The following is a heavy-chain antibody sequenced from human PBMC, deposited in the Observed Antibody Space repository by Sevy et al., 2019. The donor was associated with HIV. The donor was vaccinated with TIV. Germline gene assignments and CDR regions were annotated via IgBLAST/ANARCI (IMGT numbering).Heavy chain of an antibody. Sequence: GGSLRLSCAASGFTFSSYAFYWVRQAPGKGLEWVAVISYGGDNKFYADSVKGRFAVSRDNSKDTLFLKMNSLRSEDTAVYYCARLTSAGTWYFDSWGQGTMVTVSS. CDR3: ARLTSAGTWYFDS. CDR1: GFTFSSYA. V-gene: IGHV3-30*09. J-gene: IGHJ4*02. D-gene: IGHD6-13*01. CDR2: ISYGGDNK.